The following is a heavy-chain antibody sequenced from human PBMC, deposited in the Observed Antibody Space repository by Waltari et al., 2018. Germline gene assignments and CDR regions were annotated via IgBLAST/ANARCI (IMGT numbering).Heavy chain of an antibody. V-gene: IGHV4-34*01. Sequence: QVQLQQWGAGLLKPSETLSLTCAVYGGSFSGYYWSWIRQPPGTGPEWIGEINHSGSTNYNPSLKSRVTISVDTSKNQFSLKLSSVTAADTAVYYCARGTRVLRFLEWSPSSYYYMDVWGKGTTVTVSS. CDR2: INHSGST. CDR1: GGSFSGYY. D-gene: IGHD3-3*01. J-gene: IGHJ6*03. CDR3: ARGTRVLRFLEWSPSSYYYMDV.